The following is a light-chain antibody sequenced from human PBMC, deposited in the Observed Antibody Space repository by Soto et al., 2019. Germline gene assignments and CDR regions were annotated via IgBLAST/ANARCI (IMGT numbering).Light chain of an antibody. Sequence: ATTLTQSPSSLSTSVGDRVPMTCRASQGIASALAWYHQKPGKAPNLLIYDASSLESGVPSRFSGSGSGTDFTLTISSLQPEDFATYYCQQFNNYPLTFGQGTRLEIK. CDR2: DAS. V-gene: IGKV1D-13*01. J-gene: IGKJ5*01. CDR3: QQFNNYPLT. CDR1: QGIASA.